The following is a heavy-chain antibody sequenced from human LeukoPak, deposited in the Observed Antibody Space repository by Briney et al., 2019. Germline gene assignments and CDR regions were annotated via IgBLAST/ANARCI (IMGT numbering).Heavy chain of an antibody. Sequence: GGSLRLSCAASGFTFSSHEMNWVRQAPGKGLEWVSYISTSGSTIYYADSVKGRFTISRDNAKNSLYLQMNSLRAEDTAVYYCARDYSTVTTFFDYWGQGTLVTVSS. V-gene: IGHV3-48*03. CDR2: ISTSGSTI. CDR3: ARDYSTVTTFFDY. D-gene: IGHD4-17*01. CDR1: GFTFSSHE. J-gene: IGHJ4*02.